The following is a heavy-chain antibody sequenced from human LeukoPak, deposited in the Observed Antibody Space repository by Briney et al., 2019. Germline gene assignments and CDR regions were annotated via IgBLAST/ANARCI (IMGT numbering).Heavy chain of an antibody. D-gene: IGHD6-13*01. CDR2: IYSGGST. J-gene: IGHJ4*02. CDR3: AGGMDSSIDY. CDR1: GFSFSDYW. V-gene: IGHV3-53*01. Sequence: GGSLRLSCAASGFSFSDYWMSWVRQAPGKGLEWVSVIYSGGSTYYADSVKGRFTISRDNAKNSLYLQMNSLRAEDTAVYYCAGGMDSSIDYWGQGTLVTVSS.